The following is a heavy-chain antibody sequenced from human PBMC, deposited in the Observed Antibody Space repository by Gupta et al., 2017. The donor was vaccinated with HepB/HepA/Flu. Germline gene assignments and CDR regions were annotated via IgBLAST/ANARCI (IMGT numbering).Heavy chain of an antibody. D-gene: IGHD3-22*01. J-gene: IGHJ4*02. CDR3: AREEYYYDSSGYYPREYFDY. Sequence: QVQLVQSGAAAKKPGASVQVSCKASGYTFTGDYMHWVRQAPGQGLEWMGWINPNSGGTNYAQKFQGWVTMTRDTSISTAYMELSRLRSDDTAVYYCAREEYYYDSSGYYPREYFDYWGQGTLVTVSS. V-gene: IGHV1-2*04. CDR1: GYTFTGDY. CDR2: INPNSGGT.